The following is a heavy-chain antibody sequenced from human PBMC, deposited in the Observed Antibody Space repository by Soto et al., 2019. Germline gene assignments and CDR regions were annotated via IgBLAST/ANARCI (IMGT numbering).Heavy chain of an antibody. CDR1: GFTFTKYC. J-gene: IGHJ4*02. Sequence: GGSLRLSFAAPGFTFTKYCMEWVRQAPGKGLEWVSSISSTTNYIYYGDSMKGRFTISRDNAKNSLYLEMNSLRAEDTAVYYCARESEDLTSNFDYWGQGTLVTVSS. CDR3: ARESEDLTSNFDY. V-gene: IGHV3-21*06. CDR2: ISSTTNYI.